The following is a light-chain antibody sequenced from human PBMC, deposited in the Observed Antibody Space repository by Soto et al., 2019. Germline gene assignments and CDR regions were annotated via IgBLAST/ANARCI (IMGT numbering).Light chain of an antibody. CDR3: LQYYDIPRT. CDR1: QSVLYSSDNKNY. CDR2: WAS. V-gene: IGKV4-1*01. Sequence: DIVMTQSPDSLAVSLGERATINCKSSQSVLYSSDNKNYLAWYQQKPGQPPKLLIYWASTRESGVPDRFSGSGSGTNFTLTISSLQAEDVAVYHCLQYYDIPRTFGQGTKVEIK. J-gene: IGKJ1*01.